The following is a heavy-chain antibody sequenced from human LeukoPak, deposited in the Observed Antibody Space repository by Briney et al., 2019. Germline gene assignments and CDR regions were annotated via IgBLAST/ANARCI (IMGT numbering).Heavy chain of an antibody. V-gene: IGHV4-38-2*02. CDR2: IYHSGST. CDR1: GYSISSGYY. D-gene: IGHD3-16*01. Sequence: PSETLSLTCTVSGYSISSGYYWGWIRQPPGKGLEWIGSIYHSGSTYYNPSLKSRVTISVDTSKNQFSLKLSSVTAADTAVYYCARDLGAHGGAWYYLDYWGQGTLVTVSS. J-gene: IGHJ4*02. CDR3: ARDLGAHGGAWYYLDY.